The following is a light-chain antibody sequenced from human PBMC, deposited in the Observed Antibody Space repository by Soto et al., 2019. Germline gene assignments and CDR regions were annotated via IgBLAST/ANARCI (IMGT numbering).Light chain of an antibody. J-gene: IGKJ3*01. V-gene: IGKV1-39*01. CDR1: QDISSY. CDR2: AAS. CDR3: QQSYSTLFT. Sequence: DIQMTQSPSSLSASVGDSVTITCRASQDISSYLNWYQHKPGRAPKLLIYAASTLHSGVPSRFSGSEAGTDVTLTISSLQPEDFATYYCQQSYSTLFTFGPGTKVDF.